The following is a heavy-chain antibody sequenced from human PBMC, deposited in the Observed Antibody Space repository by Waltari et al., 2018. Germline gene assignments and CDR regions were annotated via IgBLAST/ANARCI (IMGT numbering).Heavy chain of an antibody. V-gene: IGHV3-30*18. J-gene: IGHJ4*02. CDR3: AKDQQVLLWFRELDY. Sequence: QVQLVESGGGVVQPGWSLRLSCEASGFTFSSYGKHGVGRAPGKGLEWVAVISYDGSNKYYADSVKGRFTISRDNSKNTLYLQMNSLRAEDTAVYYCAKDQQVLLWFRELDYWGQGTLVTVSS. D-gene: IGHD3-10*01. CDR2: ISYDGSNK. CDR1: GFTFSSYG.